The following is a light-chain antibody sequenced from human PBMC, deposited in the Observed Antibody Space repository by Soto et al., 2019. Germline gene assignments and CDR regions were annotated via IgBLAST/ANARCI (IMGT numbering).Light chain of an antibody. CDR3: QQYGSSPT. Sequence: EIVLTQSPGTLSLSPGERATLSCRASQSVSSSYLACYQQKPGQAPRLLIYGASSRATGIPDRFSGSGSGTDFTLTISRLEPEDFAVYYCQQYGSSPTFGQGTKVHIK. CDR2: GAS. CDR1: QSVSSSY. V-gene: IGKV3-20*01. J-gene: IGKJ1*01.